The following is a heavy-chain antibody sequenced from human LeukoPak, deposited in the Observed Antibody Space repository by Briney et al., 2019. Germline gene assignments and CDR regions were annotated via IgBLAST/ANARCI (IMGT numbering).Heavy chain of an antibody. CDR1: GCTFTSYY. Sequence: ASVKVSCKASGCTFTSYYMHWVRQAPGQGLEWMGIINPSGGSTSYAQKFQGRVTMTRDMSTSTVYMELSSLRSEDTAVYYCARDRRVAVAGTNWFDPWGQGTLVTVSS. CDR3: ARDRRVAVAGTNWFDP. D-gene: IGHD6-19*01. CDR2: INPSGGST. V-gene: IGHV1-46*01. J-gene: IGHJ5*02.